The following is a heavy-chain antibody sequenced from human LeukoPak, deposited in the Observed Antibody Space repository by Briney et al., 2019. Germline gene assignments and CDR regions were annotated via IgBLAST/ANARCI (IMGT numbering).Heavy chain of an antibody. J-gene: IGHJ4*02. D-gene: IGHD2-2*01. V-gene: IGHV4-38-2*01. CDR2: IYHSGST. CDR3: ARLGCCSTSCLVY. CDR1: GYSISSGYY. Sequence: SETLSLTCAVSGYSISSGYYWGWIRQPPGKGLEWIGSIYHSGSTYYNPSLKSRVTISVDTSKNQFSLKLSSVTAADTAVYYWARLGCCSTSCLVYWGQGTLVTVSS.